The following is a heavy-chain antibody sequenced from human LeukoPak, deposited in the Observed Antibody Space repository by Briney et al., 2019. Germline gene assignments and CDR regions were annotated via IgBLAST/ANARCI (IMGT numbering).Heavy chain of an antibody. CDR3: ARVRVGAYDFEY. CDR2: IKQDGSEK. V-gene: IGHV3-7*01. CDR1: GFTFSNAW. D-gene: IGHD3-10*01. Sequence: GGSLRLSRAASGFTFSNAWMSWVRQAPGKGLEWVANIKQDGSEKYYVDSVKGRFTISRDNAKNSLYLQMNSLRAEDTAVYYCARVRVGAYDFEYWGQGTLVTVSS. J-gene: IGHJ4*02.